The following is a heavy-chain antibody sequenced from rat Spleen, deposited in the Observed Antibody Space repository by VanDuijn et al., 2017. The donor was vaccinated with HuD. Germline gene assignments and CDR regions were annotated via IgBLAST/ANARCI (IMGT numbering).Heavy chain of an antibody. J-gene: IGHJ2*01. Sequence: EVQLVESGGALVQPGRSLKFSCAASGFTFSDYAMAWVRQAPKKGLEWVATILYDASRTYYRDSVKGRFTISRDNAKSTLHLQMDSLRSEDTATYYCARLDRLMRGFDYWGQGSMVTVSS. CDR2: ILYDASRT. V-gene: IGHV5-17*01. CDR3: ARLDRLMRGFDY. CDR1: GFTFSDYA. D-gene: IGHD4-3*01.